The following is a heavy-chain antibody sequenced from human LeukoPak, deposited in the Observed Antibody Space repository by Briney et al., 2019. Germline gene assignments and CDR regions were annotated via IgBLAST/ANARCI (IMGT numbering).Heavy chain of an antibody. J-gene: IGHJ4*02. CDR1: GFTFSDYY. CDR3: AKRGDSSSWYYFDY. D-gene: IGHD6-13*01. V-gene: IGHV3-11*01. Sequence: GGSLRLSCAASGFTFSDYYMSWIRQTPGKGLEWVSYISSSGSTKYYADSVKGRFTISRDNAKNSLYLQMNSLRVEDTAVYYCAKRGDSSSWYYFDYWGQGTLVTVSS. CDR2: ISSSGSTK.